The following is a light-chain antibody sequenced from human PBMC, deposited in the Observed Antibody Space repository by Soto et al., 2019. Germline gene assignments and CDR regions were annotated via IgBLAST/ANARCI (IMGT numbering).Light chain of an antibody. CDR3: SSYAGSTNLV. CDR1: SRDVGGYHY. Sequence: QSALTQPPSASGSPGQSVTISCTGTSRDVGGYHYVSWYQQHPGKAPKLMIYGVTKRPSGVPDRFSGSNSGDTASLTASGLQAEDEAEYYCSSYAGSTNLVFGGGTKLTVL. CDR2: GVT. J-gene: IGLJ2*01. V-gene: IGLV2-8*01.